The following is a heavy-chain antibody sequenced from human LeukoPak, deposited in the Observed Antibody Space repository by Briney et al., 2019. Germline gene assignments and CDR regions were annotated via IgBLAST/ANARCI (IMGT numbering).Heavy chain of an antibody. J-gene: IGHJ5*02. CDR2: FYSDGST. D-gene: IGHD5-12*01. V-gene: IGHV4-59*02. CDR3: ARSLSGLDSGDR. CDR1: GGSVSTDH. Sequence: SETLSLTCSVFGGSVSTDHWNWIRQPPGKGLEWIGTFYSDGSTSYNPSLKSRLTISVNTSRNQFSLKLTSVTSADTAVYYCARSLSGLDSGDRWGQGTLVTVSS.